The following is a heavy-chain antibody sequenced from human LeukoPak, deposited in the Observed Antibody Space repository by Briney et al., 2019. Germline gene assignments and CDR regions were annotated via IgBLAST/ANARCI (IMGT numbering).Heavy chain of an antibody. CDR1: GGSISSYY. D-gene: IGHD1-26*01. CDR3: ARRLRSGSNFDY. J-gene: IGHJ4*02. CDR2: IYYSGGA. Sequence: PSETLSLTCTVSGGSISSYYWSWIRQSPGKGLEWIGNIYYSGGANYNPSLQSRVTISVDTFQNQFSLKLNSVTAADTAVYYCARRLRSGSNFDYWGQGILVTVSS. V-gene: IGHV4-59*08.